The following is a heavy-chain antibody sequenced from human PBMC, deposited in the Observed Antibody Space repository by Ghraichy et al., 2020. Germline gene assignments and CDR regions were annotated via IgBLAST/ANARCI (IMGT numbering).Heavy chain of an antibody. CDR1: GYTFKTYY. Sequence: ASVKVSCKASGYTFKTYYMHWARQVPGQGLEWVGLINPTGGSTTYAQKFQGRVTMTRDTSTSTVYMELSSLRSDDTAVYYCARAFSRKTPFDYWGQGTLVTVSS. CDR3: ARAFSRKTPFDY. V-gene: IGHV1-46*02. J-gene: IGHJ4*02. CDR2: INPTGGST.